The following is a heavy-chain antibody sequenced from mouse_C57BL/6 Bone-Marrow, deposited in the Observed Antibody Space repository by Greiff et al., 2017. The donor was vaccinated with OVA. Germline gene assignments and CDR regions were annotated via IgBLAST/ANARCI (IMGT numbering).Heavy chain of an antibody. Sequence: QVQLKQPGAELVMPGASVKLSCKASGYTFTSYWMHWVKQRPGQGLEWIGEIDPSDSYTNYNQKFKGKSTLTVDKSSSTAYMQLSSLTSEDSAVYYCARRWLRRSFDYWGQGTTLTVSS. D-gene: IGHD2-2*01. CDR3: ARRWLRRSFDY. CDR1: GYTFTSYW. J-gene: IGHJ2*01. CDR2: IDPSDSYT. V-gene: IGHV1-69*01.